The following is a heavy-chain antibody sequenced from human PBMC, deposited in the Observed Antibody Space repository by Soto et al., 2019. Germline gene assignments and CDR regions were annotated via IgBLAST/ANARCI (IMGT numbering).Heavy chain of an antibody. V-gene: IGHV4-61*03. CDR1: GGSVKSPSHY. D-gene: IGHD3-10*01. CDR2: VYYIGTT. J-gene: IGHJ5*02. Sequence: SETLSLTCMVSGGSVKSPSHYWSWIRQSPGKGLEWIGNVYYIGTTDYNPSLENRVTILLDRSDDHFSLQLRSVTVDDTAVYYCARNASGRGWFDPWGQGALVTVSS. CDR3: ARNASGRGWFDP.